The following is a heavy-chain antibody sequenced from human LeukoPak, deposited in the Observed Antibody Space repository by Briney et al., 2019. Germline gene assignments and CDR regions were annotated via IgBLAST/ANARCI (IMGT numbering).Heavy chain of an antibody. Sequence: SETLSLTCTVSGGSITSYYWSWIRQPPRKGLEWIAYIYYSGSTNYNPSLKSRVTISVDTSKNQFSLKLSSVTAADTAVYYCQASGDYDDYWGQGTLVTVSS. CDR3: QASGDYDDY. CDR2: IYYSGST. J-gene: IGHJ4*02. D-gene: IGHD4-17*01. CDR1: GGSITSYY. V-gene: IGHV4-59*01.